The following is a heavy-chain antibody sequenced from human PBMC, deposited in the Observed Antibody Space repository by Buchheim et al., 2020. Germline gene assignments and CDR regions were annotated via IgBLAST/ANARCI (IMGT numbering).Heavy chain of an antibody. Sequence: EMQLLESGGGLVQPGGSLRLSCAASGFAFSSYAMAWVRQAPGKGLEWVSGISASGDGTYYADSVKGRFTISRDTSKITLYLQMHSLRVEDTAVYHCAKVGVGDFDYWGQGTL. CDR2: ISASGDGT. V-gene: IGHV3-23*01. CDR3: AKVGVGDFDY. CDR1: GFAFSSYA. D-gene: IGHD3-16*01. J-gene: IGHJ4*02.